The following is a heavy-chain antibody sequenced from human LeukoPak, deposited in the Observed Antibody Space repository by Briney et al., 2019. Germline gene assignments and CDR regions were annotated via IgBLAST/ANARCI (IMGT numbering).Heavy chain of an antibody. D-gene: IGHD6-13*01. CDR3: VRGGSNFDF. Sequence: GRSLRLSCAPSGFTFSTFWMSWVRQAPGKGLEWVANIKDDGSEKYYVDSVKGRFTIARDNAKNSLYLQMNSLKAEDTAVYYCVRGGSNFDFWGQGCLVSVSS. J-gene: IGHJ4*02. CDR2: IKDDGSEK. CDR1: GFTFSTFW. V-gene: IGHV3-7*04.